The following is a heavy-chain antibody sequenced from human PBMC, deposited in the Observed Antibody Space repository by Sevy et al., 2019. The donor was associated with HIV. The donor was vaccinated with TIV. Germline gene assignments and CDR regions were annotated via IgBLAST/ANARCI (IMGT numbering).Heavy chain of an antibody. J-gene: IGHJ4*02. V-gene: IGHV3-48*03. Sequence: GGSLRLSCVASGFTFSSYEMNWVRQAPGKGLEWISYITLSGSTMYYADSVKGRFTISRDNAKNSLYLQMNSLRAEDTAVYYCARDRQGITVAGTAIDYWGQGTLVTVSS. CDR2: ITLSGSTM. D-gene: IGHD6-19*01. CDR1: GFTFSSYE. CDR3: ARDRQGITVAGTAIDY.